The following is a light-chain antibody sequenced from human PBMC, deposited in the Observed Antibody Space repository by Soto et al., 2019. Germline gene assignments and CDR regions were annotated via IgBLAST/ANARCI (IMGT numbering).Light chain of an antibody. V-gene: IGKV3-15*01. J-gene: IGKJ4*01. CDR3: QNYNNLWG. Sequence: EIVMTQSPATLSVSPGERVTLSCRASQSVRSNLAWYQQKPGQVPRVLIYGASTRAIGIPDRFSGSGSGTEFTPTISSLQSEDFAVYYCQNYNNLWGFGGGTKVEIK. CDR2: GAS. CDR1: QSVRSN.